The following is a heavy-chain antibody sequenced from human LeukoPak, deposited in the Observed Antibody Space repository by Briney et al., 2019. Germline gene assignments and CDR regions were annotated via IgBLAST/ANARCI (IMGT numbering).Heavy chain of an antibody. J-gene: IGHJ4*02. D-gene: IGHD2-15*01. CDR3: ARDEKMYCSGGICPAYFDY. V-gene: IGHV1-18*01. CDR2: ISGGYNGDS. Sequence: ASVKVSCKTSGYNFRHYGISWVRQAPGQGLEWMAWISGGYNGDSNYALKLRGRLTMTTDTSTSTAYMELRSLRSDDTAVYYCARDEKMYCSGGICPAYFDYWGQGTLVTVSS. CDR1: GYNFRHYG.